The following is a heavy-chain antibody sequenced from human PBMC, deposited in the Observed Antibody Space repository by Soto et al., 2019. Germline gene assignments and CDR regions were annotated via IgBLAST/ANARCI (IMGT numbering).Heavy chain of an antibody. V-gene: IGHV4-31*03. D-gene: IGHD5-12*01. J-gene: IGHJ4*02. Sequence: QVQLQESGPGLVKPSQTLSLTCTVSGGSISSGGYYWSWIRQHPGKGLEWIGNIYYSGSTYYNPSLESRVTISVDTSKNQFALKLSSVTDADTAVYYCARGTAEMATIKPDFDCWGQGTLVTVGS. CDR2: IYYSGST. CDR1: GGSISSGGYY. CDR3: ARGTAEMATIKPDFDC.